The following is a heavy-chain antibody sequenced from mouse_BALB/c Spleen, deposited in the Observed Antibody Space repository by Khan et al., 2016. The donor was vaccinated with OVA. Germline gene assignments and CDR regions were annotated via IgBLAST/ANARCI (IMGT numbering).Heavy chain of an antibody. D-gene: IGHD2-4*01. CDR2: INYSGNT. CDR1: GYSITSEYV. V-gene: IGHV3-2*02. CDR3: ARKDYYDYDPFPY. Sequence: EVKLLESGPGLVKPSQSLSLTCTVTGYSITSEYVWNWIRQFPGNKLEWMGYINYSGNTRFNPSLKSRTSITRDTSKNQFFLQLNSVTTENTATYYCARKDYYDYDPFPYWGQGTLVTVSA. J-gene: IGHJ3*01.